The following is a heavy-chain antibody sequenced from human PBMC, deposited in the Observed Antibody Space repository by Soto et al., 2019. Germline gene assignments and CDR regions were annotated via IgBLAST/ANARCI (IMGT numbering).Heavy chain of an antibody. CDR2: VHDRATT. D-gene: IGHD2-15*01. J-gene: IGHJ4*02. Sequence: QVHLQESGPGLVKPSETLSLTCTVSGGSISTYYWSWIRQPPGEGLEWIGYVHDRATTRYNPSLRTRVTISADTSKNQFPLSLRSVTAADTAVYFCARIRSLCSGGRTDDWGQGILVTVSA. CDR3: ARIRSLCSGGRTDD. CDR1: GGSISTYY. V-gene: IGHV4-59*08.